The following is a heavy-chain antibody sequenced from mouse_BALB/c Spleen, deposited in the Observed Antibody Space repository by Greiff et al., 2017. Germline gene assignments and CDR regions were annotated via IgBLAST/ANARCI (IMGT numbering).Heavy chain of an antibody. Sequence: QVQLQQPGAELVKPGASVKLSCKASGYTFTSYWMHWVKQRPGQGLEWIGEINPSNGRTNYNEKFKSKATLTVDKSSSTAYMQLSSLTSEDSAVYYCARRARDYFDYWGQGTTLTVSS. V-gene: IGHV1S81*02. CDR3: ARRARDYFDY. CDR2: INPSNGRT. J-gene: IGHJ2*01. CDR1: GYTFTSYW.